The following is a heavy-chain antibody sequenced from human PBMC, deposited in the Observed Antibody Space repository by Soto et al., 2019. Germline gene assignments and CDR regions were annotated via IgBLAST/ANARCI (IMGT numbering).Heavy chain of an antibody. Sequence: EVQLLESGGGLVQPGGSLRLSCAASGFTFSSYAMNWVRQAPGKGLEWVSTISGSGISTYYADSVKGRFTISRDNSKNQMYLQMNSLRAEDTAVYYCAKKPEIEYCSGGSCYDWGQGTLVTVSS. CDR2: ISGSGIST. CDR1: GFTFSSYA. J-gene: IGHJ4*02. D-gene: IGHD2-15*01. V-gene: IGHV3-23*01. CDR3: AKKPEIEYCSGGSCYD.